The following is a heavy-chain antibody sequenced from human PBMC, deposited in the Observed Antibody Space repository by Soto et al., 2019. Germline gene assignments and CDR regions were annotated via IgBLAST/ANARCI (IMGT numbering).Heavy chain of an antibody. CDR2: IYYSGST. V-gene: IGHV4-31*03. CDR3: ARVNSARPLSALVAFDY. D-gene: IGHD5-12*01. Sequence: SQTLSLTCTVSGGSISSGDYYWSWIRQHPGKGLEWIGYIYYSGSTYYNPSLKSRVTISVDTSKNQFSLKLSSVTAADTAVYYCARVNSARPLSALVAFDYWGQGTLVTVSS. J-gene: IGHJ4*02. CDR1: GGSISSGDYY.